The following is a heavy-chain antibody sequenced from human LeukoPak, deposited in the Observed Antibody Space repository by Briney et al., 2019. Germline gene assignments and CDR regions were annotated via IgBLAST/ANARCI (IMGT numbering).Heavy chain of an antibody. CDR3: ARSYRGRRFDY. J-gene: IGHJ4*02. D-gene: IGHD2-21*01. Sequence: ASEKVSCKASGYTFTSYGISWVRQGPGQGLEWMGWISTYNGNTNYAQKLQGRVSMTTDTSTSTAYMELRRLRSDDTAVYYCARSYRGRRFDYWGQGTLVTVSS. CDR2: ISTYNGNT. V-gene: IGHV1-18*01. CDR1: GYTFTSYG.